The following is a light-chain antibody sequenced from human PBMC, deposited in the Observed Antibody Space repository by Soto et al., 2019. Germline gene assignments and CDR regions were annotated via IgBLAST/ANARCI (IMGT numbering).Light chain of an antibody. Sequence: QSVLTQPPSVSGAPGQRVTISCTGSSSNIGAHYDVHWYQHLPGTSPKVLIYGSTNRPSGVPDRFSGSKSGTSASLAITGLQAEDEADYYCQSYDRSLSGYVFGTGTKLNVL. CDR1: SSNIGAHYD. J-gene: IGLJ1*01. CDR2: GST. CDR3: QSYDRSLSGYV. V-gene: IGLV1-40*01.